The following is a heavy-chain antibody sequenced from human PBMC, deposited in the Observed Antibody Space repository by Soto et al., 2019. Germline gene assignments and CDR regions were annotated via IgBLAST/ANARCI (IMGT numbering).Heavy chain of an antibody. CDR3: ARPYYDTTGYGLDP. V-gene: IGHV4-59*01. CDR1: VSFGTYY. D-gene: IGHD3-22*01. CDR2: IFSSEHF. Sequence: SETLSLTCVGVSFGTYYWSWIRQPPGKGLEWLGYIFSSEHFKYNPSLKSRVIISVDTSKNQFFLRLSSVTTADTAVYYCARPYYDTTGYGLDPWGQGTLVTVSS. J-gene: IGHJ5*02.